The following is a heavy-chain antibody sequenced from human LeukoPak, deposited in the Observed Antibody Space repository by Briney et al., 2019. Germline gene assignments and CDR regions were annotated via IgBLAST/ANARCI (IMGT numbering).Heavy chain of an antibody. D-gene: IGHD2-15*01. J-gene: IGHJ3*02. CDR2: ISWNSGSI. CDR3: AKGVLKVDAFDI. Sequence: GGSLRLSCAASGFTFDDYAMHWVRQAPGKGLEWVSGISWNSGSIGYADSVKGRFTISRDNAKNSLYLQMNSLRAEDTALYYCAKGVLKVDAFDIWGQGTMVTVSS. CDR1: GFTFDDYA. V-gene: IGHV3-9*01.